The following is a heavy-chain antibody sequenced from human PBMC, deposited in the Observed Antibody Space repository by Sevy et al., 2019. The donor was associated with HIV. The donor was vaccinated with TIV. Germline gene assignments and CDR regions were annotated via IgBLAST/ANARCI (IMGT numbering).Heavy chain of an antibody. CDR3: ERLGRGEILYYFDY. CDR2: IYYSGST. Sequence: SETLSLTCTVSGGSISSSSYYWGWIRQPPGKGLEWIGNIYYSGSTYYNPSLKSRVTISVDTSKNQFSLKLSSVTAADTAVYYCERLGRGEILYYFDYWGQGTLVTVSS. J-gene: IGHJ4*02. CDR1: GGSISSSSYY. V-gene: IGHV4-39*01. D-gene: IGHD3-10*01.